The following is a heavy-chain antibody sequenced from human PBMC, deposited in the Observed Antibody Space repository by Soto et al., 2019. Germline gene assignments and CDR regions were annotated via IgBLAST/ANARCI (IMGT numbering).Heavy chain of an antibody. V-gene: IGHV3-30-3*01. D-gene: IGHD3-10*01. J-gene: IGHJ4*02. CDR1: GFTFSRYP. CDR2: ISYDGSEK. CDR3: ARDRYYYGSEKGY. Sequence: GGSLRLSCEASGFTFSRYPLHWVRQAPGKGLEWVAVISYDGSEKYPADSVKGRISISRDNSKNTLFMQMNSLRVEDAAVYYCARDRYYYGSEKGYWGQGTLVTVSS.